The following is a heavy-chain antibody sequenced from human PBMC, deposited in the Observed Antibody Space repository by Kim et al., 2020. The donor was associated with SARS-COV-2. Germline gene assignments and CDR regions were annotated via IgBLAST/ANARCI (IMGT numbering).Heavy chain of an antibody. Sequence: GSGRGRFTTSRDNAKNSLYLQMNSLRAEDTAVYYCARPYYYGSGSYSFDYWGQGTLVTVSS. CDR3: ARPYYYGSGSYSFDY. V-gene: IGHV3-21*01. J-gene: IGHJ4*02. D-gene: IGHD3-10*01.